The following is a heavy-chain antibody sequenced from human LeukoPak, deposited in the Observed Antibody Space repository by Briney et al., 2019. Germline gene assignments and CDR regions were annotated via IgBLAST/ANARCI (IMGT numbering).Heavy chain of an antibody. CDR3: TRGAPGIAARADY. J-gene: IGHJ4*02. D-gene: IGHD6-13*01. V-gene: IGHV4-4*07. CDR1: GGSISNYY. CDR2: FYTSGGT. Sequence: SEALSLTCFVSGGSISNYYWSWLRQPAAKGLAWIGRFYTSGGTRYNPSLESRVAMSVDASKNQFFLKLTSVTAADTAVYYCTRGAPGIAARADYWGQGTLVTVSS.